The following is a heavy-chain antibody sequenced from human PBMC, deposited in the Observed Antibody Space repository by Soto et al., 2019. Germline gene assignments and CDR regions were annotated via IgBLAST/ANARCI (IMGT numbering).Heavy chain of an antibody. V-gene: IGHV3-23*01. Sequence: GGSLRLSCAASGFTFSSYAMSWVRQAPGKGLEWVSAISGSGGSTYYADSVKGLFTISRDNSKNTLYLQMNSLRAEDTAVYYCAKDESVGNPAAVGVRDAFDIWGQGTMVTVSS. CDR1: GFTFSSYA. J-gene: IGHJ3*02. D-gene: IGHD6-13*01. CDR3: AKDESVGNPAAVGVRDAFDI. CDR2: ISGSGGST.